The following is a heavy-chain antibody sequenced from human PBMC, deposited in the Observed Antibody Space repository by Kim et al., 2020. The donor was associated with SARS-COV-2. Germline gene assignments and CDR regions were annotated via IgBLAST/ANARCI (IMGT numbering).Heavy chain of an antibody. CDR3: AKSRGSSVYYYGMDV. J-gene: IGHJ6*02. CDR1: GLTFRSYG. D-gene: IGHD6-6*01. CDR2: ISGSYGST. Sequence: GGSLRLSCAASGLTFRSYGMSWVRQAPGKGLEWVSSISGSYGSTYYADSVKGRFTISRDNSKNTLYLQMNSLRAEDMAVYYCAKSRGSSVYYYGMDVGG. V-gene: IGHV3-23*01.